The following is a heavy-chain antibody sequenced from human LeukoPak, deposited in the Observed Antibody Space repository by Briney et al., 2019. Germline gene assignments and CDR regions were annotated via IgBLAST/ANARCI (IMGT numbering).Heavy chain of an antibody. Sequence: GGSLRLSCAVSGFTFSNDWMHWVRHAPGKGLVWVSRISSDGTTTNYADSVKGRFTISRDNAKNTLYLQMDSLRVEDTAVYYCAGRWSFDYWGQGTLVTVSS. CDR3: AGRWSFDY. D-gene: IGHD2-15*01. CDR1: GFTFSNDW. V-gene: IGHV3-74*01. CDR2: ISSDGTTT. J-gene: IGHJ4*02.